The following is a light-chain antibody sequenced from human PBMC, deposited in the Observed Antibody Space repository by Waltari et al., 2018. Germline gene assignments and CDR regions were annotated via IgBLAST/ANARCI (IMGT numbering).Light chain of an antibody. J-gene: IGKJ3*01. CDR1: RGTNHY. CDR3: LQYYSYPGT. V-gene: IGKV1-16*01. CDR2: AAS. Sequence: DFRMTQSPASVPASLGDRVTITCRASRGTNHYLAWFQQKPGKALRSLIYAASTLQSGAPSTFSGSGSGTQFALTISSLQPEDFGTYYCLQYYSYPGTFGPGTRVDI.